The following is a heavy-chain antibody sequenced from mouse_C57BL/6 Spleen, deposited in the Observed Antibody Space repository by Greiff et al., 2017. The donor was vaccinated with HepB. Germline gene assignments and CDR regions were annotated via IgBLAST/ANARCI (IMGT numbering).Heavy chain of an antibody. CDR1: GYTFTDYY. D-gene: IGHD4-1*01. CDR3: ARSSGTWFAY. CDR2: INPNNGGT. J-gene: IGHJ3*01. Sequence: EVQLQQSGPELVKPGASVKISCKASGYTFTDYYMNWVKQSHGKSLEWIGDINPNNGGTSYNQKFKGKATVTVAKSSSKAYMELRSLTSEASAVYYCARSSGTWFAYWGQGTLVTVSA. V-gene: IGHV1-26*01.